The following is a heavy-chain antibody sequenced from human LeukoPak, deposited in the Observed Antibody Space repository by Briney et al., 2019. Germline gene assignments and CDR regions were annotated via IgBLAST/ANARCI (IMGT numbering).Heavy chain of an antibody. Sequence: SQTLSLTCAISGDSISSNSAAWNWIRQSPSRGLEWLGRTYYRSKWYNDYAVSVKSRITINPDTSKNQFSLQLNSVTPEDTAVYYCARGEAVAGLYYYYGMDVWGQGTTVTVSS. CDR3: ARGEAVAGLYYYYGMDV. D-gene: IGHD6-19*01. V-gene: IGHV6-1*01. J-gene: IGHJ6*02. CDR1: GDSISSNSAA. CDR2: TYYRSKWYN.